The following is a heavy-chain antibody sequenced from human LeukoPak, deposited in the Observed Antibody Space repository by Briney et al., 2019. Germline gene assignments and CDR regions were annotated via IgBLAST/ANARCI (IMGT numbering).Heavy chain of an antibody. CDR3: ARGLGGASYYMDV. CDR2: VDTSGST. Sequence: PSETLSLTCRVSSGSISSFYWTWVRQSAWKGLEWIGRVDTSGSTHYNPSLKGRATMSLDTSKYQFSLRLTSVTGADTAVYYCARGLGGASYYMDVWGKGTTVTVSS. D-gene: IGHD3-16*01. CDR1: SGSISSFY. J-gene: IGHJ6*03. V-gene: IGHV4-4*07.